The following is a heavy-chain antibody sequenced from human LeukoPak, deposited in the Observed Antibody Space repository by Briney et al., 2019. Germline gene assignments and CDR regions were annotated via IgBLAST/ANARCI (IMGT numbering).Heavy chain of an antibody. V-gene: IGHV3-9*03. CDR2: VSWNSATI. CDR3: VKAAYYDTSGRYYFDY. Sequence: GGPLRLSCAASGFTFADYAMHWVRQAPGKGLEWVSGVSWNSATIGYADSVKGRFTISRDNAKNSLCLQMDSLRPEDMALYYCVKAAYYDTSGRYYFDYWGQGTLVTVSS. D-gene: IGHD3-22*01. CDR1: GFTFADYA. J-gene: IGHJ4*02.